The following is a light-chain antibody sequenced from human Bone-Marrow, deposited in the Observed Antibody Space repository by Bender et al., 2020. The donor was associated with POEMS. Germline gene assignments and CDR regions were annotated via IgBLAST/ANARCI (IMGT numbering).Light chain of an antibody. Sequence: QSALTQPRSVSGSPGQSVTISCTGTSSDVGGYHYVAWYQQYPGKAPKLMIYDVSKRPSGVPDRFSGSKSGTSASLAISGLQSEDEADYYCAAWDAGLSGGVFGGGTKLTVL. J-gene: IGLJ3*02. CDR3: AAWDAGLSGGV. CDR2: DVS. V-gene: IGLV2-11*01. CDR1: SSDVGGYHY.